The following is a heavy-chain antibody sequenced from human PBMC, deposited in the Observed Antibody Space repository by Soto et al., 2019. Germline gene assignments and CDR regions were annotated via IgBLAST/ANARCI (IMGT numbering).Heavy chain of an antibody. V-gene: IGHV1-24*01. D-gene: IGHD3-10*01. CDR1: GYTLTELS. CDR2: FDPEDGET. J-gene: IGHJ3*02. Sequence: GASVKVSCKVSGYTLTELSMHWVRQAPGKGLEWMGGFDPEDGETIYAQKFQGRVTMTEDTSTDTAYMELSSPRSEDTAVYYCAIPLGDGYNRRGAFDIWGRGTIVTVSS. CDR3: AIPLGDGYNRRGAFDI.